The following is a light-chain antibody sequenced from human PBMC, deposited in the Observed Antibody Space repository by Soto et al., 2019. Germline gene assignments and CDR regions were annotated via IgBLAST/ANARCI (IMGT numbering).Light chain of an antibody. V-gene: IGKV1-5*03. Sequence: DIQLTQPPSTLSASIGDRVTIICRASQGIINWLAWYQQKPGKAPKLLTYKASSLESGVPSRYSGSGSGTEFTLTISSLQPDDFATYYCQQYNSYPWTFGQGTKVEIK. CDR2: KAS. CDR1: QGIINW. CDR3: QQYNSYPWT. J-gene: IGKJ1*01.